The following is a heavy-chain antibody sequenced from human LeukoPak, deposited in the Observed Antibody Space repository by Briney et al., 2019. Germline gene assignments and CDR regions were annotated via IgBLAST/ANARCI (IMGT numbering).Heavy chain of an antibody. J-gene: IGHJ4*02. V-gene: IGHV3-30-3*01. Sequence: QPGRSLRLSCAASGFTFSSYAMHWVRQAPGKGLEWVAVISYDGSNKYYADSVKGQFTISRDNSKNSLYLQMNSLRAEDTAVYYCARDPGSGPRQLVLNYWGQGTLVTVSS. CDR1: GFTFSSYA. D-gene: IGHD6-13*01. CDR2: ISYDGSNK. CDR3: ARDPGSGPRQLVLNY.